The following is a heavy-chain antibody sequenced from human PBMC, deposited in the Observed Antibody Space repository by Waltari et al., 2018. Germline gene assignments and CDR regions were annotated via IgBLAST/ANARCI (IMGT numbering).Heavy chain of an antibody. V-gene: IGHV3-7*03. D-gene: IGHD3-10*01. CDR3: AREGDYYGSGIVT. CDR2: IKQDGSEQ. Sequence: VESGGTLVQPGGSLRLPCAASGLTFSRTWMTWVRQAPGRGLEWVANIKQDGSEQYYMDSLKGRFTISRDNANNALYLQMNTLRVEDTAMYYCAREGDYYGSGIVTWGQGTLVTVSS. CDR1: GLTFSRTW. J-gene: IGHJ5*02.